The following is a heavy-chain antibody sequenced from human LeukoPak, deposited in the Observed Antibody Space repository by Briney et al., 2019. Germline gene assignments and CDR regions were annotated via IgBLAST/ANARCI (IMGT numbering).Heavy chain of an antibody. V-gene: IGHV4-59*01. Sequence: ETHCVTRTVSGGSISSDRWSWIRQPPGKGLERIGNIYYSGSNNYNPSHKIRGHRAVDTSKNQFSLKLSSVTAADTAVYYCARDQGYCSGGSCYRWFDPWGEGTVDSVSS. CDR2: IYYSGSN. CDR3: ARDQGYCSGGSCYRWFDP. J-gene: IGHJ5*02. CDR1: GGSISSDR. D-gene: IGHD2-15*01.